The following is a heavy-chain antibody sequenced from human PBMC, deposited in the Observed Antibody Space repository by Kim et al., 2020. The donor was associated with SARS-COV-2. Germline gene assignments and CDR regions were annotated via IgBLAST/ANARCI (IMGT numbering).Heavy chain of an antibody. V-gene: IGHV4-59*13. CDR2: IYYSGSA. CDR1: GGSINGYY. Sequence: SETLSLTCTVSGGSINGYYWSWIRQPPGKGLEWLGHIYYSGSASYNPSLKSRATISVDRSKGQFSLKLSSLTSADTAVYYCARVLGVLDYSSGLDVWGQGTTVTVS. D-gene: IGHD3-10*01. CDR3: ARVLGVLDYSSGLDV. J-gene: IGHJ6*02.